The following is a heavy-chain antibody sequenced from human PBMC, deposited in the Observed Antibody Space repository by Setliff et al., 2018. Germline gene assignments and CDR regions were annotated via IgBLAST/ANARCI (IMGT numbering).Heavy chain of an antibody. CDR2: INPNSGGT. D-gene: IGHD1-26*01. J-gene: IGHJ4*02. CDR3: ARGGYSGSYDFDY. Sequence: ASVKVSCKASGYTFTYRYLHWVRQAPGQGLEWMGWINPNSGGTNYAQKFQGWVTMTRDTSISTAYMELSRLRSDDTAVYYCARGGYSGSYDFDYWGQGTLVTVSS. V-gene: IGHV1-2*04. CDR1: GYTFTYRY.